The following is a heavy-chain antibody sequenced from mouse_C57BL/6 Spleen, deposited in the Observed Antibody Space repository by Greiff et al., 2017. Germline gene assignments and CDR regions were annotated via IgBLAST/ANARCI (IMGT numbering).Heavy chain of an antibody. J-gene: IGHJ2*01. CDR1: GYTFTDYN. V-gene: IGHV1-39*01. CDR2: INPNYGTP. Sequence: VQLQQSGPELVKPGASVKISCKASGYTFTDYNMNWVKQSNGKSLEWIGVINPNYGTPSYNQKFKGKATLTVDQSSSTAYLQLNSLTSEDSAVXSCARWGYYKDNYIDYWGQGTTLTVSS. D-gene: IGHD1-1*01. CDR3: ARWGYYKDNYIDY.